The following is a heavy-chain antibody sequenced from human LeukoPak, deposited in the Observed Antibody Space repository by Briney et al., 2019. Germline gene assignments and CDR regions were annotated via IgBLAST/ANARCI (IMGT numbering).Heavy chain of an antibody. CDR3: ARDWGRRYSSGWYGDFDY. D-gene: IGHD6-19*01. CDR2: ISYDGSDK. V-gene: IGHV3-30-3*01. J-gene: IGHJ4*02. Sequence: GRSLRLSCAASGFTFSNYAMHWVRQAPGKGLEWVAVISYDGSDKYYADSVKGRFTISRDNSKNTLYLQMNSLRPEDAAVYYCARDWGRRYSSGWYGDFDYWGQGTLVTVSS. CDR1: GFTFSNYA.